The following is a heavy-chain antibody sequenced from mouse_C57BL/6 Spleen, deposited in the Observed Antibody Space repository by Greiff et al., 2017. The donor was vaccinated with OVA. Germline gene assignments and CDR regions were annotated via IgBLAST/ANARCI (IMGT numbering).Heavy chain of an antibody. CDR1: GFNIKDYY. CDR3: AREDWYFDV. V-gene: IGHV14-2*01. J-gene: IGHJ1*03. CDR2: IDPEDGET. Sequence: EVQLQQSGAELVKPGASVKLSCTASGFNIKDYYMHWVKQRTEQGLEWIGRIDPEDGETKYAPQFQGKATITADTSSNTAYLQLSSLTSEDTAVYYCAREDWYFDVWGTGTTVTVSS.